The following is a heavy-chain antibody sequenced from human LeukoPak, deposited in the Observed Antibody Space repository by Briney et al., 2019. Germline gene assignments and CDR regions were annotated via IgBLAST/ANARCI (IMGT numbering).Heavy chain of an antibody. CDR1: GYSFTGYY. Sequence: GASVKVSCKASGYSFTGYYMHWVRQAPGQGLEWMGWINPNTGGTNYAQKFQGGVTMTRDTSITTAYMELTWLGSDDTAVYYCARDRGRGYNYDSGDFDFWGQGTLVTVSS. V-gene: IGHV1-2*02. CDR3: ARDRGRGYNYDSGDFDF. J-gene: IGHJ4*02. CDR2: INPNTGGT. D-gene: IGHD3-22*01.